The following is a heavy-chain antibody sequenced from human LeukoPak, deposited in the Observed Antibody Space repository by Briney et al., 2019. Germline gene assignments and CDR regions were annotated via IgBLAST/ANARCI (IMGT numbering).Heavy chain of an antibody. CDR3: ASITDYGDPYYFDY. CDR1: GFTFSSYS. D-gene: IGHD4-17*01. CDR2: ISSSSSYI. V-gene: IGHV3-21*01. J-gene: IGHJ4*02. Sequence: PGGSLRLSCAASGFTFSSYSMNWVRQAPGKGLEWVSSISSSSSYIYYADSVKGRFTISRDNAKNSLYLQMNSLRAEDTAVYYCASITDYGDPYYFDYWGQGTLVTVSS.